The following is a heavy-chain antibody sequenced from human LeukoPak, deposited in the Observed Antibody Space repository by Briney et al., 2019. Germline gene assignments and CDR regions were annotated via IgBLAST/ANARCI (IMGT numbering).Heavy chain of an antibody. D-gene: IGHD3-3*01. Sequence: GGSLRLSCAASGFTFSSYAMSSVRQAPGKGLEWVSAIIGIGVITYYADSVKGRFTISRDNSKNTLYLQMNSLRAEDTAVYYCAKVRRFYYFDYWGQGTLVTVSS. V-gene: IGHV3-23*01. CDR3: AKVRRFYYFDY. CDR2: IIGIGVIT. CDR1: GFTFSSYA. J-gene: IGHJ4*02.